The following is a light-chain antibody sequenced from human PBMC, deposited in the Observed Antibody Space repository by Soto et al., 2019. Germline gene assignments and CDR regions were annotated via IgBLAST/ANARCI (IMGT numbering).Light chain of an antibody. CDR2: EVS. CDR1: SSDVGGYNY. V-gene: IGLV2-8*01. J-gene: IGLJ3*02. Sequence: QSVLTQPPSASGSPGQLVTISCTGTSSDVGGYNYVSWYQQHPGKAPKLMIYEVSKRPSGVPDRFSGSKSGNTASLTVSGLQAEDEADYYCSSYAGSNNWVFGGGTKLTVL. CDR3: SSYAGSNNWV.